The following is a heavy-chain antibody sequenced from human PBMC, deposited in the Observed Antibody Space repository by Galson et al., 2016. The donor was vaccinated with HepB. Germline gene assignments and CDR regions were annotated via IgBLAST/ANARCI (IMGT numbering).Heavy chain of an antibody. J-gene: IGHJ1*01. CDR3: ARDFYSDSSGIFQY. V-gene: IGHV3-7*01. CDR1: GFTFSSYW. D-gene: IGHD3-22*01. CDR2: IKQDGSEK. Sequence: SLRLSCAASGFTFSSYWMSWVRQAPGKGLEWVATIKQDGSEKYYVDSVKGRLTISRGNAKNSLYLQMNSLRVEDTAVYYCARDFYSDSSGIFQYWGQGTLVTVSS.